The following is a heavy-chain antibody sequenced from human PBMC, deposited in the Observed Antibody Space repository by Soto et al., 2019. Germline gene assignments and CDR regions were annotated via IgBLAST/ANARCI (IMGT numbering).Heavy chain of an antibody. Sequence: EVQLVESGGGLVKPGGSLRLSCAASGFTFGSYSMNWVRQAPGKGLEWVSPISRSSSYIYYADSVKGRFTISRDNAKNSLYLQMNSLRAEDTAVYYCARDQQLEWLLYGDKRYYFDYWGQGTLVTVSS. V-gene: IGHV3-21*01. D-gene: IGHD3-3*01. CDR3: ARDQQLEWLLYGDKRYYFDY. CDR2: ISRSSSYI. J-gene: IGHJ4*02. CDR1: GFTFGSYS.